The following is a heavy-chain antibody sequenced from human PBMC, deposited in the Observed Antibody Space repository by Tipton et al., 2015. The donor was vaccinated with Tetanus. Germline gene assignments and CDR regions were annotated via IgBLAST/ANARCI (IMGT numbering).Heavy chain of an antibody. J-gene: IGHJ5*02. CDR2: IYCSGST. D-gene: IGHD5-18*01. CDR3: ARHYSGYSYALNWFDP. Sequence: TLSLTCTVSGGSISSSSYYWGWIRQPPGKGLEWIGSIYCSGSTYYNPSLKSRVTISVDTSKNQFSLKLSSVTAADTAVYYCARHYSGYSYALNWFDPWGQGTLVTVSS. CDR1: GGSISSSSYY. V-gene: IGHV4-39*01.